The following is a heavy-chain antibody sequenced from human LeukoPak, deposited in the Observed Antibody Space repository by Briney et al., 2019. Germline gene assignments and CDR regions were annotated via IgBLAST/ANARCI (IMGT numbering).Heavy chain of an antibody. CDR3: AKDPPPGITMIPPRLLLDAEYFQH. CDR2: ISGSGGST. D-gene: IGHD3-22*01. V-gene: IGHV3-23*01. Sequence: GGSLRLSCAASGFTFSSYAMSWVRQAPGKGLEWVSAISGSGGSTYYADSVKGRFTISRDNSKNTLYLQMNSLRAEDTAVYYCAKDPPPGITMIPPRLLLDAEYFQHWGQGTLVTVSS. CDR1: GFTFSSYA. J-gene: IGHJ1*01.